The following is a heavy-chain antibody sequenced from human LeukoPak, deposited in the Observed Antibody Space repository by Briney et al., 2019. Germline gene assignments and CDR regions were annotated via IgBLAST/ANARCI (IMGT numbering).Heavy chain of an antibody. CDR1: GFTFSSYE. CDR2: ISSSGSTI. CDR3: AREDGGFLEWPAPFDP. V-gene: IGHV3-48*03. D-gene: IGHD3-3*01. J-gene: IGHJ5*02. Sequence: GGSLRLSCAASGFTFSSYEMIWVRQAPGKGLEWVSYISSSGSTIYYADSVKGRFTISRDNAKNSLYLQMNSLRAEDTAVYYCAREDGGFLEWPAPFDPWGQGTLVTVSS.